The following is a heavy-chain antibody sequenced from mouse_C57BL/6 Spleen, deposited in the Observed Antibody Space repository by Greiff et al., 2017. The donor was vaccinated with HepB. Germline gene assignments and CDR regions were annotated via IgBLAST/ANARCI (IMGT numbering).Heavy chain of an antibody. J-gene: IGHJ1*03. CDR2: IYWDDDK. Sequence: ESGPGILQSSQTLSLTCSFSGFSLSTSGMGVSWIRQPSGKGLEWLAHIYWDDDKCYNPSLKSRLTSSKDTSRNQVFLQITSVDTADTATYYCARILLLRKDWYFDVWGTGTTVTVSS. CDR1: GFSLSTSGMG. D-gene: IGHD1-1*01. CDR3: ARILLLRKDWYFDV. V-gene: IGHV8-12*01.